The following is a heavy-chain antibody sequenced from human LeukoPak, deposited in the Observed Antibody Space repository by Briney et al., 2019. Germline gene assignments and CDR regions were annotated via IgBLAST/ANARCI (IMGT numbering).Heavy chain of an antibody. V-gene: IGHV3-66*01. D-gene: IGHD3-16*02. J-gene: IGHJ4*02. Sequence: GGSLRLSCAASGFTVSSNYMSWVRQAPGKGREWGSVLYSGGSTYYADSVKGRFTISRDNSKNTLYLQMNSLRAEDTAVYYCARDHYVWGSYRPDYYFDYWGQGTLVTVSS. CDR2: LYSGGST. CDR1: GFTVSSNY. CDR3: ARDHYVWGSYRPDYYFDY.